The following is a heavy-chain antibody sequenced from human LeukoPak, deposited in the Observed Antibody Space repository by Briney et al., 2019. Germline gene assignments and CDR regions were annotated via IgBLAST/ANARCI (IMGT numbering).Heavy chain of an antibody. Sequence: ASVKVSCKASGYTFTHSGISWVRQAPGQGLEWVGWISAYSGTTNYTQKLQGRVTMTTETSTRTAYMELRSLRSDDTAVYYCARIRYYYHRGPDLDLYYFDYWGQGTLVTVSP. CDR2: ISAYSGTT. D-gene: IGHD3-22*01. J-gene: IGHJ4*02. CDR3: ARIRYYYHRGPDLDLYYFDY. V-gene: IGHV1-18*01. CDR1: GYTFTHSG.